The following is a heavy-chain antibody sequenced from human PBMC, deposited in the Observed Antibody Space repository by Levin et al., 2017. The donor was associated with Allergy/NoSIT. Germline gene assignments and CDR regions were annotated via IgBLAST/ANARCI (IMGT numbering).Heavy chain of an antibody. V-gene: IGHV6-1*01. Sequence: SQTLSLTCAISGDSVSSNIAAWHWIRQSPSRGLEWLGRTYRRSKWYSDYAVSVKSRIIINADTSKNQFSLQLNSVTPEDTAIYYCARGPQQLAVWGQGTTVTVSS. D-gene: IGHD6-6*01. CDR3: ARGPQQLAV. CDR1: GDSVSSNIAA. CDR2: TYRRSKWYS. J-gene: IGHJ6*02.